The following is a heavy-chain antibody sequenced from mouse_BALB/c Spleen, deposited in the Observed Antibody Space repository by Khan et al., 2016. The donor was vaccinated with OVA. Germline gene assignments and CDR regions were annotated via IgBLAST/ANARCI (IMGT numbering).Heavy chain of an antibody. CDR1: GFTFSSYG. CDR2: INTNVGST. D-gene: IGHD2-1*01. Sequence: EVELVESGGGLVQPGGSLKLSCAASGFTFSSYGMSWVRQTPDKRLELVATINTNVGSTYYPDSVKGRFTISRDNAKNTLYLQMSSLKSEDTAMYYCASMGIIYYGNYAYYFDYWGQGTTLTVSS. CDR3: ASMGIIYYGNYAYYFDY. V-gene: IGHV5-6-3*01. J-gene: IGHJ2*01.